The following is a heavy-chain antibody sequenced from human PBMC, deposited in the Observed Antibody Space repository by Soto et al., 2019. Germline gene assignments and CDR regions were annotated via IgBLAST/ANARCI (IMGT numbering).Heavy chain of an antibody. J-gene: IGHJ6*02. V-gene: IGHV1-3*01. D-gene: IGHD1-26*01. CDR2: INPASGHT. CDR3: GRSVVGATGEILYNAMDV. CDR1: GYTFTTYA. Sequence: ASVKVSCKASGYTFTTYALHWVRQAPGQRPEWMGWINPASGHTKYSKRFQDRVTITRDTSASTGYMKMSSLRSEDTAVYYCGRSVVGATGEILYNAMDVWGQGTTVTVSS.